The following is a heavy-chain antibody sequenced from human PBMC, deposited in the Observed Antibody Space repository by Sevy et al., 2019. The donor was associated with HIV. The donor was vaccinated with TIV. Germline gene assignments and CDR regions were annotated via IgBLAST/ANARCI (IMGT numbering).Heavy chain of an antibody. D-gene: IGHD2-8*01. V-gene: IGHV3-23*01. CDR1: GFDFSIYS. CDR2: FSFGCGKI. J-gene: IGHJ4*02. CDR3: AREGCTKPHDY. Sequence: GSLRLSCAASGFDFSIYSMSWVRQAPGKGLEWVSTFSFGCGKINYADSVKGRFTISRDNSKSSVYLQMNNMRVEDTAVYYCAREGCTKPHDYWGQGTLVTVSS.